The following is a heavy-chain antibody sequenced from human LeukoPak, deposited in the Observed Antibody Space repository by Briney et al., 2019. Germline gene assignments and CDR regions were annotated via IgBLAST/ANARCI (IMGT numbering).Heavy chain of an antibody. CDR3: ASSDIPTVRRVPRPDWSDA. J-gene: IGHJ5*02. CDR2: FYPGDSYT. V-gene: IGHV5-51*01. CDR1: GYSFTSYW. D-gene: IGHD3-10*01. Sequence: GESLKISCRGSGYSFTSYWIAWVRQMPGKGLEWMGSFYPGDSYTRYSPSFQGQVTISADKSVSTAYLQWISLKASDTAMSSCASSDIPTVRRVPRPDWSDAWGKGTLVTVSS.